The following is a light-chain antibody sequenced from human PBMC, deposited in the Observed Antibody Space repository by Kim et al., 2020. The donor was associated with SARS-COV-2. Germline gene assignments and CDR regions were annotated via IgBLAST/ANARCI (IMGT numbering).Light chain of an antibody. CDR1: ERVSNY. CDR3: QQLNNFPPLT. V-gene: IGKV1-12*01. CDR2: AAS. Sequence: SVGDRVTITCRASERVSNYLAWYQQKPGKAPKLLIYAASTLQSGVQSRFSGSGSGTDFTLTINSLQPEDFATYYCQQLNNFPPLTFGGGTKVDIK. J-gene: IGKJ4*01.